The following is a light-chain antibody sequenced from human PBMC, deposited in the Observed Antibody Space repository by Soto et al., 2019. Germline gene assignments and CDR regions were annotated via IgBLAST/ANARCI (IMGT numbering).Light chain of an antibody. V-gene: IGKV3-11*01. J-gene: IGKJ4*01. Sequence: EIVLTQSSATLSLSPGERATLSCRASRNVSYYLAWYQHKPGQAPRLLIYDASKRAPGIPARFSGSGSGTDFTLTISSLESEDFALYYCQQRSNWPPLTFGGGTKVEIK. CDR2: DAS. CDR1: RNVSYY. CDR3: QQRSNWPPLT.